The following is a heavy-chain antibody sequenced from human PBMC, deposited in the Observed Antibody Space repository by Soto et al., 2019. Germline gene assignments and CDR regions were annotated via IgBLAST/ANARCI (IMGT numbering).Heavy chain of an antibody. V-gene: IGHV4-39*01. D-gene: IGHD3-3*01. CDR2: IYFSGST. Sequence: PAETRSLTGTVSGGAISSSSYYWGWRRQAQGKGLGGLGSIYFSGSTSDNPSLERRVTQSASTSKNQSSREVGSVTAADTAVYYCARHAKDYDFSSGYYEYYYYYGMDVWGQGTTVTVSS. CDR1: GGAISSSSYY. J-gene: IGHJ6*02. CDR3: ARHAKDYDFSSGYYEYYYYYGMDV.